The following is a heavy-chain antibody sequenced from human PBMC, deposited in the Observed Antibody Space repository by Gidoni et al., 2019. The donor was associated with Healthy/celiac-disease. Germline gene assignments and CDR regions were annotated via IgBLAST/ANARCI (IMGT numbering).Heavy chain of an antibody. J-gene: IGHJ4*02. CDR2: IKQDGSEK. CDR3: ARGLKDEYYGSGSYNDY. Sequence: EVQLVESGGGLVQPGGSLSLSCAASAFTLTRYWMSWVRQAPGKGLEWVANIKQDGSEKYYVDSVKGRFTISRDNAKNSLYLQMNSLRAEDTAVYYCARGLKDEYYGSGSYNDYWGQGTLVTVSS. V-gene: IGHV3-7*01. D-gene: IGHD3-10*01. CDR1: AFTLTRYW.